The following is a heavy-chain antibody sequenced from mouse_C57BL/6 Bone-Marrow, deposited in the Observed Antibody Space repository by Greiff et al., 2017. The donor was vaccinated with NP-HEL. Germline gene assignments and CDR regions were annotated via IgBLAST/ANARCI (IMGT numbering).Heavy chain of an antibody. CDR3: ARPIYYGYESLMDY. CDR1: GFTFSSYG. J-gene: IGHJ4*01. CDR2: ISSGGSYT. V-gene: IGHV5-6*01. Sequence: EVQGVESGGDLVKPGGSLKLSCAASGFTFSSYGMSWVRQTPDKRLEWVATISSGGSYTYYPDSVKGRFTISRDNAKNTLYLQMSSLKSEYTAMYYCARPIYYGYESLMDYWGQGTSVTVSS. D-gene: IGHD2-2*01.